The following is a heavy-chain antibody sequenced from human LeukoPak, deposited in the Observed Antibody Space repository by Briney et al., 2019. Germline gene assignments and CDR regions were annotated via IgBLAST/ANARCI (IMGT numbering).Heavy chain of an antibody. V-gene: IGHV4-34*01. CDR1: GGSFSGYY. J-gene: IGHJ5*02. CDR3: ARGCKTYIVVVPAPRSNWFDP. Sequence: KPSETLSLTCAVYGGSFSGYYWSWIRQPPGKGLEWIGEINHSGSTNYNPSLKSRVTISVDTSKNQFSLKLSSVTAADTAVYYCARGCKTYIVVVPAPRSNWFDPWGQGTLVTVSS. D-gene: IGHD2-2*01. CDR2: INHSGST.